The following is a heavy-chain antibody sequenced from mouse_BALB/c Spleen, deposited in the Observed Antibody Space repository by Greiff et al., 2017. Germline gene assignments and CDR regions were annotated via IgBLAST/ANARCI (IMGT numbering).Heavy chain of an antibody. CDR3: ARRIHYYGYPFAY. CDR2: IIPNNGGT. D-gene: IGHD1-2*01. CDR1: GYTFTDYN. Sequence: VQLQQSGPELVKPGASVKIPCKASGYTFTDYNMDWVKQSHGKSLEWIGDIIPNNGGTIYNQKFKVKATLTVDKSSSTAYMELRSLTSEDTAVYYCARRIHYYGYPFAYWGQGTLVTVSA. V-gene: IGHV1-18*01. J-gene: IGHJ3*01.